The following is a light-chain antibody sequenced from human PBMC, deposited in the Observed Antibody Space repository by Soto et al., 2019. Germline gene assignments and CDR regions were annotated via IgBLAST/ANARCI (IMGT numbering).Light chain of an antibody. CDR3: QTWGTGIVV. CDR2: VNPDGSH. V-gene: IGLV4-69*01. CDR1: SGHSSYA. Sequence: QLVLTQSPSASASLGASVKVTCTLSSGHSSYAIAWHQQQPEKGPRFLMKVNPDGSHTKGDGIPDRFSGSGSGAERYLTVSSLPSGDEADYYCQTWGTGIVVFGGGTKLTV. J-gene: IGLJ3*02.